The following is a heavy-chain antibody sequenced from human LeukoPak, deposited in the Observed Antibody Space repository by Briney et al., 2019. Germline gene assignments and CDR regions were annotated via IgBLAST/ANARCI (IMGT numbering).Heavy chain of an antibody. Sequence: SETLSLTCTVSGGSINSSSYYWGWIRQPPGKGLEWIGRIYTSGSTNYNPSLKSRVTMSVDTSKNQFSLKLSSVTAADTAVYYCARDGPGDDILTGYYKGYYYYMDVWGKGTTVTISS. CDR1: GGSINSSSYY. CDR2: IYTSGST. CDR3: ARDGPGDDILTGYYKGYYYYMDV. D-gene: IGHD3-9*01. J-gene: IGHJ6*03. V-gene: IGHV4-39*07.